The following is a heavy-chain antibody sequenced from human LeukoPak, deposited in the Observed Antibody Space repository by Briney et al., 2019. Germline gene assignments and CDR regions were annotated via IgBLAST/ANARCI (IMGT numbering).Heavy chain of an antibody. CDR3: AKAEVGATRYYYGMDV. D-gene: IGHD1-26*01. V-gene: IGHV3-23*01. CDR2: ISGSGGST. J-gene: IGHJ6*02. Sequence: GGSLRLSCAASGFTLSGNTMSWVRQAPGKGLEWVSAISGSGGSTYYADSVKGRFTISRDNSKNTLYLQMNSLRAEDTAVYYCAKAEVGATRYYYGMDVWGQGTTVTVSS. CDR1: GFTLSGNT.